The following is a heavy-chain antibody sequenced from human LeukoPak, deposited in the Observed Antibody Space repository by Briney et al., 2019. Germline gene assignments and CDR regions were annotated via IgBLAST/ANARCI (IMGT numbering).Heavy chain of an antibody. CDR2: ISFDGSNK. Sequence: GGSPRLSRAASRFTFSSYAIDRVRQGPGKGLEGGAGISFDGSNKYHAETVKGPFTISRDNSKNTLYLQMNSLRAEDTAVYYCARVRLDYYYYYGMDVWGQGTTVTVSS. CDR1: RFTFSSYA. D-gene: IGHD3-22*01. CDR3: ARVRLDYYYYYGMDV. V-gene: IGHV3-30*03. J-gene: IGHJ6*02.